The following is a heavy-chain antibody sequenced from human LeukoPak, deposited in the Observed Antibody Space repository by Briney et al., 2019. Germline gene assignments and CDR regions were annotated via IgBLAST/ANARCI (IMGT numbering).Heavy chain of an antibody. Sequence: SETLSLTCTVSGGSISSGGYYWSWIRQHPGKGLEWIGYIYYSGSTYYNLSLKSRVTISVDTSKNQFSLRLSSVTAADTAVYYCARQDAEQWLVGPWGQGTLVTVSS. J-gene: IGHJ5*02. D-gene: IGHD6-19*01. CDR2: IYYSGST. CDR3: ARQDAEQWLVGP. CDR1: GGSISSGGYY. V-gene: IGHV4-31*03.